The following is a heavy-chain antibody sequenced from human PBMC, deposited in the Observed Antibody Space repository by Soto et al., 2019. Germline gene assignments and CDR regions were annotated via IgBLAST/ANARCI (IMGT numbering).Heavy chain of an antibody. D-gene: IGHD3-10*01. CDR2: ISFDGGNT. Sequence: QVQLVESGGGVVQPGRSLRLSCAASGFTFNNYGMHWVRQAPGKGLEWVVVISFDGGNTVYADSVKGRFTISRDNSKDTLYLQMTSLRSDDTAVYYCVNQSGSGSYYNVGSGGPFDSWGQGTLVTVSS. CDR1: GFTFNNYG. J-gene: IGHJ4*02. V-gene: IGHV3-30*18. CDR3: VNQSGSGSYYNVGSGGPFDS.